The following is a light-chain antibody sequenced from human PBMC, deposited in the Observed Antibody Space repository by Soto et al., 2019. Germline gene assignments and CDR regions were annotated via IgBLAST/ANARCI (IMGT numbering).Light chain of an antibody. J-gene: IGLJ3*02. CDR3: SSYTSSSTGV. V-gene: IGLV2-14*03. CDR1: SSDVGGYNY. CDR2: DVS. Sequence: QSALTQPASVSGSPGQSITISCTGTSSDVGGYNYVSWYQHHPGKDPKLMIYDVSNRPSGVSNRFSGSKSGNTASLTISGLQAEDEADYYCSSYTSSSTGVFGGGTKLTVL.